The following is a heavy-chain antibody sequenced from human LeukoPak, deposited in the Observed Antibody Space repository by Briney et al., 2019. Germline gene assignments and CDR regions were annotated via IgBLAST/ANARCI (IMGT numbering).Heavy chain of an antibody. J-gene: IGHJ3*02. CDR3: AGYYDSSGYYRAFDI. CDR2: ISYRGGT. CDR1: GGSINSYY. V-gene: IGHV4-59*01. Sequence: SETLSLTCTVSGGSINSYYRSWIRQSPEKGLEWIGYISYRGGTNYNPSLKSRVTISLDTSKNQFSLKLTSVTAADTAVYYCAGYYDSSGYYRAFDIWGQGTMVTVSS. D-gene: IGHD3-22*01.